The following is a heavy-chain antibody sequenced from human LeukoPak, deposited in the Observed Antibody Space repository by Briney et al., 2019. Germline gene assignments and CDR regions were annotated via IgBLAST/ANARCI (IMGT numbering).Heavy chain of an antibody. CDR2: IYYSGST. CDR3: ARVTLEGWFDP. CDR1: DDSITIYY. J-gene: IGHJ5*02. V-gene: IGHV4-59*01. Sequence: SQTLSLTCTVSDDSITIYYLTWIRQPPGTGLEWIGYIYYSGSTNSNPSPKSRVTISVDTSKNQFSLKLSSVTAADTAVYYCARVTLEGWFDPWGQGTLVTVSS.